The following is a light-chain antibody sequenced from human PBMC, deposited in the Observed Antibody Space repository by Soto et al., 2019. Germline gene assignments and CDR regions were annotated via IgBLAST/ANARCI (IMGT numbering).Light chain of an antibody. CDR2: RFN. CDR1: NLGDKY. V-gene: IGLV3-1*01. CDR3: QVWDNIRI. J-gene: IGLJ2*01. Sequence: SYELTQTPSVSVSPGQTASITCSGDNLGDKYVCWYQQKPGQSPLLVIYRFNKRPSGIPERFSGSNSGNTATLTISGTQAMDEADYYCQVWDNIRIFGGGTKLTVL.